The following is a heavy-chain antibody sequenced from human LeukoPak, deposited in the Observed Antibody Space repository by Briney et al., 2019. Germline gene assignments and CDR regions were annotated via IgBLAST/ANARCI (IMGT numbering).Heavy chain of an antibody. V-gene: IGHV4-39*07. CDR2: IYTSGST. D-gene: IGHD2-8*01. CDR1: GGSISSSSYY. J-gene: IGHJ5*02. Sequence: PSETLSLTCTVSGGSISSSSYYWGWIRQPPGKGLEWIGRIYTSGSTNYNPSLKSRVTMSVDTSKNQFSLKLSSVAAADTAVYYCARDIVLMRNFWFDPWGQGTLVTVSS. CDR3: ARDIVLMRNFWFDP.